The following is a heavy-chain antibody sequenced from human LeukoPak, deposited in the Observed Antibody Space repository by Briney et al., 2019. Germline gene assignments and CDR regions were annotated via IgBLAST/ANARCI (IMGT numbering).Heavy chain of an antibody. CDR2: IYHSGST. J-gene: IGHJ4*02. V-gene: IGHV4-38-2*02. CDR3: ARGGRDGSFFDY. CDR1: GYSISSNYY. Sequence: PSETLSLTCTVSGYSISSNYYCGWIRQPPGQGLEWVGIIYHSGSTYYNPSLKSRVTISVDTSNNQFLLQLSSVTAADTAMYYCARGGRDGSFFDYWGQGTLVTVSS. D-gene: IGHD5-24*01.